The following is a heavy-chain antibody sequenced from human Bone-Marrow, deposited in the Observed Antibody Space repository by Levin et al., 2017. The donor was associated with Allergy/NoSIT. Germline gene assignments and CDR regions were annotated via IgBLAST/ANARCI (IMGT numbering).Heavy chain of an antibody. CDR3: SRSGAFSGSYALDY. J-gene: IGHJ4*02. CDR2: VSASGYT. V-gene: IGHV4-4*07. D-gene: IGHD1-26*01. Sequence: SETLSLTCTVSGGSISTYYWNWIRQAAGKGLEWIGRVSASGYTNPNPSLKSRISMSMDTSKNQFSLKLTSVTAADTAVYYCSRSGAFSGSYALDYWGQGTLVTVSS. CDR1: GGSISTYY.